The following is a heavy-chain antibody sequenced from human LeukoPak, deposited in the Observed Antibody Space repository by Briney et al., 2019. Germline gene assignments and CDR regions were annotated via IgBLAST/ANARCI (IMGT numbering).Heavy chain of an antibody. CDR3: ARDRSPLVVVAATGYYYYGMDV. J-gene: IGHJ6*02. Sequence: PGGSLRPSCAASGFTFSSYSMNWVRQAPGKGLEWVSSISSSSSYIYYADSVKGRFTISRDNAKNSLYLQMNSLRAEDTAVYYCARDRSPLVVVAATGYYYYGMDVWGQGTTVTVSS. V-gene: IGHV3-21*01. CDR2: ISSSSSYI. D-gene: IGHD2-15*01. CDR1: GFTFSSYS.